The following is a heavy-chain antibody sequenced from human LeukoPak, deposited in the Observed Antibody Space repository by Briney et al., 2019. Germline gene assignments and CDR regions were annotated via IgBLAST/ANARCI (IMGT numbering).Heavy chain of an antibody. V-gene: IGHV3-23*01. CDR1: GFTFSSHA. D-gene: IGHD3-3*01. CDR2: IRGSGDST. J-gene: IGHJ4*02. Sequence: GGSLRLSCAASGFTFSSHAMTWVRQAPGKGLEWVSAIRGSGDSTYYADSVKGRFTISRDNSKNTLYLQMNSLRAEDTAVYYCAKGITIFGVNTIWYYFDYWGQGTLATVSS. CDR3: AKGITIFGVNTIWYYFDY.